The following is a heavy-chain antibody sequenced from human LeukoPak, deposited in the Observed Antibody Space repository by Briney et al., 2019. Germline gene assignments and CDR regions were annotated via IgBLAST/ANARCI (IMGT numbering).Heavy chain of an antibody. CDR2: ISSIGSAI. CDR1: GFTFSSYE. V-gene: IGHV3-48*03. J-gene: IGHJ6*03. Sequence: QPGGSLRLSCAASGFTFSSYEMNWVRQAPGKGLEWVSYISSIGSAIYYADSVKGRFTISRDNAKNSLYLQMNSLRAEDTAVYYCARGISGYDFYYFYYMDVWGKGTTVTVPS. D-gene: IGHD5-12*01. CDR3: ARGISGYDFYYFYYMDV.